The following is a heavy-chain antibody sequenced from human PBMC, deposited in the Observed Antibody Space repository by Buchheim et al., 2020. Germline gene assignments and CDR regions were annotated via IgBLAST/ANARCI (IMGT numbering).Heavy chain of an antibody. CDR1: GFTFSKYN. CDR3: ARDGEIGYGMDV. V-gene: IGHV3-48*04. Sequence: EVQVVESGGGLVQPGGSLRLSCAASGFTFSKYNMDWVRQAPGKGLEWVSYISGRSRVIYYADSVKGRFTISRDNAKNSLYLQMNSLRAEDTAVDYCARDGEIGYGMDVWGQGTT. CDR2: ISGRSRVI. D-gene: IGHD3-10*01. J-gene: IGHJ6*02.